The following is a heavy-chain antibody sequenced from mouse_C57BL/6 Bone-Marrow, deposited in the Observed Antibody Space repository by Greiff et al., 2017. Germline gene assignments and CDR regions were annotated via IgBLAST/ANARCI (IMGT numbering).Heavy chain of an antibody. Sequence: VKVVESGPGLVAPSQSLSITCTVSGFSLTSYAISWVRQPPGKGLEWLGVIWTGGGTNYNSALKSRLSISKDNSKSQVFVKMNRLQTDDTARYYCARSRRYFDVWGTGTTVTVSS. CDR2: IWTGGGT. CDR1: GFSLTSYA. J-gene: IGHJ1*03. V-gene: IGHV2-9-1*01. CDR3: ARSRRYFDV.